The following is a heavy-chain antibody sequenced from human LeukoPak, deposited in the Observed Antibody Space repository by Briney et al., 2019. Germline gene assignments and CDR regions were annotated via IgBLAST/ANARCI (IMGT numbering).Heavy chain of an antibody. Sequence: SSETLSLTCTVSGGSISSNYWSWIRQPPGKGLEWIGYIYYSGSTNYNPSLESRVTISVDTSKNQFSLKLSSVTAADTAVYYCARHREGGYCSGGSCYSDYYYYGMDVWGQGTTVTVSS. CDR2: IYYSGST. V-gene: IGHV4-59*08. J-gene: IGHJ6*02. CDR1: GGSISSNY. CDR3: ARHREGGYCSGGSCYSDYYYYGMDV. D-gene: IGHD2-15*01.